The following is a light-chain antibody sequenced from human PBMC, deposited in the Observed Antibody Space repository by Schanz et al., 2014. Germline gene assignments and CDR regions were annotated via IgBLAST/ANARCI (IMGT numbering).Light chain of an antibody. CDR3: QQSYSTPRT. Sequence: DIQMTQSPSTLSASVGDRVTITCRASQSISTWLAWYKQRPGKAPNLLIFDASNLESGVPSRFSGSGSGTDFTLTISSLQPEDFATYYCQQSYSTPRTFGQGTKVEIK. CDR1: QSISTW. CDR2: DAS. J-gene: IGKJ1*01. V-gene: IGKV1-5*01.